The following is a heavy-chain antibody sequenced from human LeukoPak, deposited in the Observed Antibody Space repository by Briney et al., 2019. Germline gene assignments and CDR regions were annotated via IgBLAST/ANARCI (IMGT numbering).Heavy chain of an antibody. Sequence: GGTLRLSCAASGFTFSSYYMHWVRQAPGKGLEWVAVISYDGSNKYYADSVKGRFTISRDNSKNTLYLQMNSLRDEDTAVYYCARGSDVVVAATWSWFDPWGQGTLVTVSS. D-gene: IGHD2-15*01. CDR2: ISYDGSNK. CDR1: GFTFSSYY. CDR3: ARGSDVVVAATWSWFDP. V-gene: IGHV3-30-3*01. J-gene: IGHJ5*02.